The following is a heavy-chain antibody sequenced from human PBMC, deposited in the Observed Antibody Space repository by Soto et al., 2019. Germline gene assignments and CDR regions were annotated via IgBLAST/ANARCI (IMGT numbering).Heavy chain of an antibody. CDR2: FSDGGSNT. V-gene: IGHV3-23*01. D-gene: IGHD6-13*01. Sequence: GGSLRLSCAASGFSFSSYAMSWVRQAPGKGLECVSAFSDGGSNTYYTDSVKGRFTISRDNSKNTLFLQMNSLRAEDTAVYYCAILHSSSWYTGYYFDYWGKGTLVTVAS. J-gene: IGHJ4*02. CDR1: GFSFSSYA. CDR3: AILHSSSWYTGYYFDY.